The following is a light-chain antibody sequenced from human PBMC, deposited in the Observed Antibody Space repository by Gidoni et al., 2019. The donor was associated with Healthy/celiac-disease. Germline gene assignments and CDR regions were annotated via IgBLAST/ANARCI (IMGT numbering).Light chain of an antibody. CDR1: QRVSSN. J-gene: IGKJ4*01. Sequence: EIVMTQSPATLSVAPGERATLSCRASQRVSSNLAWYQQQPGQAPRLLIYGASTRATGIPARFSGSASGTEFTLTISSLQSEDFAVYYCQQYNNWPPLTFGGGTKVEIK. CDR3: QQYNNWPPLT. CDR2: GAS. V-gene: IGKV3-15*01.